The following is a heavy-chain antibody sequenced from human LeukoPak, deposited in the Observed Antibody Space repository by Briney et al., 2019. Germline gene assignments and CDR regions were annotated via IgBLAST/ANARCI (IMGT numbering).Heavy chain of an antibody. D-gene: IGHD4-23*01. J-gene: IGHJ4*02. CDR2: IYYSGST. CDR3: ARTDPVVTYFDY. Sequence: SETLSLTCTVSGGSISSHYWSWIRQPPGKGLEWIGYIYYSGSTNYNPSLKSRVTISVDTSKNQFSLKLSSVTAADTAVYYCARTDPVVTYFDYWGQGTLVTVSS. V-gene: IGHV4-59*11. CDR1: GGSISSHY.